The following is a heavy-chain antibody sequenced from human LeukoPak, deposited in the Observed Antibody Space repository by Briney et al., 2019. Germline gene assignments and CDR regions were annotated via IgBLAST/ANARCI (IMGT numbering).Heavy chain of an antibody. CDR3: QYYGSGSYS. Sequence: GGSLRLSCAASGFTFSSYAMSWVRQAPGKGLEWVSVIYSGGSTYYADSVKGRFTISRDNSKNTLYLQMNSLRAEDTAVYYCQYYGSGSYSWGQGTLVTVSS. CDR2: IYSGGST. CDR1: GFTFSSYA. J-gene: IGHJ4*02. V-gene: IGHV3-66*01. D-gene: IGHD3-10*01.